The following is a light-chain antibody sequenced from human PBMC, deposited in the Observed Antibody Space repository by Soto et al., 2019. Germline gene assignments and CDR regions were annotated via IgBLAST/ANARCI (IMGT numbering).Light chain of an antibody. Sequence: SALTQPPSVSGSPGQSITISCTGTVGLVSWYQQHPGKVPKLIIYDDTKRPSGVSSRFSGSKSGDTASLTISGLQTEDEADYYCCLYVGGRTYLFGTGTKVTVL. V-gene: IGLV2-23*01. CDR3: CLYVGGRTYL. CDR1: VGL. CDR2: DDT. J-gene: IGLJ1*01.